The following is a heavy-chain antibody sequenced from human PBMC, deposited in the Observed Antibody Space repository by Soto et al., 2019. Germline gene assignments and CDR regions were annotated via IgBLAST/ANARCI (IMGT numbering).Heavy chain of an antibody. CDR2: ISTSGSTV. CDR3: VRYCSTTLCNGVATRTFDY. V-gene: IGHV3-48*03. CDR1: GFTFSTYE. J-gene: IGHJ4*02. Sequence: GGSLRLSCAASGFTFSTYEMNWVRQAPGKGVEWVSYISTSGSTVYYADSVKGRFTISRDNTRNSLYLQMNSLRDEDTALYYCVRYCSTTLCNGVATRTFDYWGQGTLVTVSS. D-gene: IGHD2-2*01.